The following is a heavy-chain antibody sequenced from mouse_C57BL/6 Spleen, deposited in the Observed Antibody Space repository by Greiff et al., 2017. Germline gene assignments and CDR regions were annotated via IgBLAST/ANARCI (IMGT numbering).Heavy chain of an antibody. V-gene: IGHV1-69*01. D-gene: IGHD1-1*01. CDR2: IDPSDSYT. J-gene: IGHJ4*01. CDR3: ARSGFITTVVAKSDAMDY. CDR1: GYTFTSYW. Sequence: QVQLQQPGAELVMPGASVKLSCKASGYTFTSYWMHWVKQRPGQGLEWIGEIDPSDSYTNYNQKFKGKSTLTVDKSSSTAYMQLSSLTSEDSAVYYCARSGFITTVVAKSDAMDYWGQGTSVTVSS.